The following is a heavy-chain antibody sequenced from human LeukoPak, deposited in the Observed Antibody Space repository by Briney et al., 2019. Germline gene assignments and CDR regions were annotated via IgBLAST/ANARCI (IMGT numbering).Heavy chain of an antibody. Sequence: ASVTVSCKASGGTFSSYAISWVRQAPGQGLEWMGGIIPIFGTANYAQKFQGRVTITADESTSTAYMELSSLRSEDTAVYYCARGVAAAGGWFDPWGQGTLVTVSS. CDR3: ARGVAAAGGWFDP. D-gene: IGHD6-13*01. CDR2: IIPIFGTA. V-gene: IGHV1-69*13. CDR1: GGTFSSYA. J-gene: IGHJ5*02.